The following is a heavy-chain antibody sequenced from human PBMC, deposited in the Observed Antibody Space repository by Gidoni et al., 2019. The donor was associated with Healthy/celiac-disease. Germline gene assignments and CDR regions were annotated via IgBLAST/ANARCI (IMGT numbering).Heavy chain of an antibody. CDR1: GFTFSSHA. CDR2: ISGSGGST. D-gene: IGHD2-21*01. Sequence: VQLLESGGGLVQPGGALRPSCAASGFTFSSHAMSWVRQAPGKGLGWVSAISGSGGSTYYAYSVKGRFTISRYNSKNTLYRQMNSLRAEYTAVYYCAKAVMATILFDYWGQGTLVTVSS. J-gene: IGHJ4*02. V-gene: IGHV3-23*01. CDR3: AKAVMATILFDY.